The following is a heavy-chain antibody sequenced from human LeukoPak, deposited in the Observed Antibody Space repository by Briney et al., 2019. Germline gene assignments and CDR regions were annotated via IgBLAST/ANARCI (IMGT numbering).Heavy chain of an antibody. D-gene: IGHD4/OR15-4a*01. CDR1: GGSISSYY. CDR2: IYYSGST. Sequence: SSETLSLTCTVSGGSISSYYWSWIRHPPGKGLEWIGCIYYSGSTNYNPSLKSRVTISVDTSKNQFSLKVNSVTAADTAVYYCARAPGNDYYPYYYMDVWGKGTTVTVSS. V-gene: IGHV4-59*01. J-gene: IGHJ6*03. CDR3: ARAPGNDYYPYYYMDV.